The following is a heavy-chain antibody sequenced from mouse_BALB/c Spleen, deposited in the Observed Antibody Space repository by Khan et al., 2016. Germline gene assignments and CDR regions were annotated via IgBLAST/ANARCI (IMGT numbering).Heavy chain of an antibody. Sequence: VQLQESGAELVRPGTSVKVSCKASGYAFTNYLIEWVKQRPGQGLEWIGVINPGSGGTNYNEKFKDKATLTADKSSSTAYMQLSSLTSDDSAVYFCARYDGNYYAMDYWGQGTSVTVSS. CDR1: GYAFTNYL. CDR2: INPGSGGT. D-gene: IGHD2-3*01. J-gene: IGHJ4*01. CDR3: ARYDGNYYAMDY. V-gene: IGHV1-54*01.